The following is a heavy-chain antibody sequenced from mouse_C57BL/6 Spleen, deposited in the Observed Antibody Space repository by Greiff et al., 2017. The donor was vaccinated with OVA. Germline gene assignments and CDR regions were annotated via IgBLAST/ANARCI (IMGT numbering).Heavy chain of an antibody. Sequence: QVQLQQPGAELVKPGASVKMSCKASGYTFTSYWITWVKQRPGQGLEWIGDIYPGSGSTNYNEKFKSKATLTVDTSSSTAYMQLSSLTSEDSAVYYCARSGDYGSSYGAYWGQGTLVTVSA. CDR3: ARSGDYGSSYGAY. V-gene: IGHV1-55*01. CDR1: GYTFTSYW. D-gene: IGHD1-1*01. J-gene: IGHJ3*01. CDR2: IYPGSGST.